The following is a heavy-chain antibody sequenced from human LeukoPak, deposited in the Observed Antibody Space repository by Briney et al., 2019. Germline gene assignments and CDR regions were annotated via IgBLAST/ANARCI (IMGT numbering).Heavy chain of an antibody. CDR2: INPNSGGT. V-gene: IGHV1-2*02. CDR1: GYTFTGYY. D-gene: IGHD3-22*01. CDR3: ARVRWGYYDSSGYYPETFDI. Sequence: GASVKVSCKASGYTFTGYYMHWVRQAPGQGLEWMGWINPNSGGTNYAQKFQGRVTMTRDTSISTVYMELSRLRSDDTAVYYCARVRWGYYDSSGYYPETFDIWGQGTMVTVSS. J-gene: IGHJ3*02.